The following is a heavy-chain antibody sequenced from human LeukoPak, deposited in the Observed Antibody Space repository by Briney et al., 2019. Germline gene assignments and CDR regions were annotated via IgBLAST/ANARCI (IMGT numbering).Heavy chain of an antibody. V-gene: IGHV3-23*01. CDR3: AKRADEYSSGWYGDNWFDP. CDR2: IGGSNGIT. CDR1: RFTFNSYA. D-gene: IGHD6-19*01. J-gene: IGHJ5*02. Sequence: GGSLRLSCAASRFTFNSYAMSWVRQAPGKGLEWVSVIGGSNGITFYVGSVKGRFTISRDNSKDTLYLQMNSLRAEDTAVYYCAKRADEYSSGWYGDNWFDPWGQGTLVTVSS.